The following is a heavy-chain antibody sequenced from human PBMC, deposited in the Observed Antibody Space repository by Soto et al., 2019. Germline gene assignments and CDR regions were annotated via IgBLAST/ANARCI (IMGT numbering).Heavy chain of an antibody. Sequence: GASVQVSCKASGGTFCSYAISWVRQAPGQGLEWMGGIISIFGTANYAQKFQGRVTITADESTSTAYMELSSLRSEDTAEYYCAREGSRAFDIWGQGTMVTVSS. CDR3: AREGSRAFDI. CDR1: GGTFCSYA. CDR2: IISIFGTA. J-gene: IGHJ3*02. V-gene: IGHV1-69*13.